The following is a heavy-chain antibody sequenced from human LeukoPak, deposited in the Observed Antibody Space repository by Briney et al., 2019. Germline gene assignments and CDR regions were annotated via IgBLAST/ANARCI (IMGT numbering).Heavy chain of an antibody. CDR3: ARSLTRKGMDV. D-gene: IGHD2-2*01. Sequence: ASVKVSCKASGYTFTSYYMHWVRQAPGQGPEWMGIINPSGGSTSYAQKFQGRVTMTRDTSTSTVYMELSSLRSEDTAVYYCARSLTRKGMDVWGQGTTVTVSS. CDR1: GYTFTSYY. J-gene: IGHJ6*02. V-gene: IGHV1-46*01. CDR2: INPSGGST.